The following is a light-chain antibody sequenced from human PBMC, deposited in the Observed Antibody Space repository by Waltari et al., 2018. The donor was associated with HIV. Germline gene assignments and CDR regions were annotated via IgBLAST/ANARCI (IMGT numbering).Light chain of an antibody. J-gene: IGLJ1*01. CDR1: NNHA. CDR2: AVD. V-gene: IGLV2-23*02. CDR3: CLFPGYDPPYV. Sequence: ARAQPAAVSGSPGQSVTIYCEGINNHAVTWYQQHPGKVPRVIMFAVDRRASVISSRFSGYRSGDYAYLKISDLQSEDEADYFCCLFPGYDPPYVFGTGTRVTVL.